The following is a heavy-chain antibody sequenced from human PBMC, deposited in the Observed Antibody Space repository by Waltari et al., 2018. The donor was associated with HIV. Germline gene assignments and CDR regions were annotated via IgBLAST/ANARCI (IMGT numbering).Heavy chain of an antibody. V-gene: IGHV1-18*01. Sequence: QLPLVQSGAEVQKPGASAKASCEASGYTFTSYGIIGLRQAPGQGFEWMGWISAYNGNTNYAQKRQGRVTMTTDTSTSTAYMELRSLRSDDTAVYYCARAFWGIAAPGDWGQGTLVTVSS. CDR2: ISAYNGNT. D-gene: IGHD6-13*01. J-gene: IGHJ4*02. CDR3: ARAFWGIAAPGD. CDR1: GYTFTSYG.